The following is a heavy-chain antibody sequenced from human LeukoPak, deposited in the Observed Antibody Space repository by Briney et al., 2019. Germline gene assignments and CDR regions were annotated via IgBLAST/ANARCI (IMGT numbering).Heavy chain of an antibody. V-gene: IGHV3-15*01. CDR3: ASHRGWELSFYAFDM. D-gene: IGHD3-10*01. J-gene: IGHJ3*02. CDR1: GFIFSDAW. Sequence: GGSLRLSCTASGFIFSDAWMSWVRQAPGKGLEWVGRIKGESDGGTTDYAAPVKGRFTISRDDSKNTLYLQMNSLTAEDTAVYHCASHRGWELSFYAFDMWGQGTRVTVSS. CDR2: IKGESDGGTT.